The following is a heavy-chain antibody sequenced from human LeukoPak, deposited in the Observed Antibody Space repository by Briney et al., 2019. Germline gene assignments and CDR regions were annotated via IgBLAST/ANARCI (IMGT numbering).Heavy chain of an antibody. CDR1: GYTFTGYY. D-gene: IGHD6-13*01. J-gene: IGHJ6*02. V-gene: IGHV1-2*02. CDR3: ARDGYSSSGYYYYGMDV. Sequence: GASVTVSCMASGYTFTGYYMHWVRQAPGQGLEWMGWINPNSGGTNYAQKFQGRVTMTRDTSISTAYMELSRLRSDDTAVYYCARDGYSSSGYYYYGMDVWGQGATVTVSS. CDR2: INPNSGGT.